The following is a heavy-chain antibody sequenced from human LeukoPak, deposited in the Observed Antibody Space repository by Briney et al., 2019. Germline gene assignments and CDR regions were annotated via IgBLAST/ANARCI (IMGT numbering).Heavy chain of an antibody. J-gene: IGHJ4*02. CDR2: ISWNSGSI. D-gene: IGHD6-13*01. CDR3: ARDPGIAAAGTENY. CDR1: GFTFDDYA. V-gene: IGHV3-9*01. Sequence: PGGSLRLSCAASGFTFDDYAMHWVRQAPGKGLEWVSGISWNSGSIGYADSVKGRFTISRDNAKNSLYLQMNSLRAEDTAVYYCARDPGIAAAGTENYWGQGTLVTVSS.